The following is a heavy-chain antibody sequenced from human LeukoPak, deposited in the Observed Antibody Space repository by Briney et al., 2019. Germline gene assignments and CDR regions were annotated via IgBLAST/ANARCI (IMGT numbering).Heavy chain of an antibody. J-gene: IGHJ4*02. CDR3: ARITIFGLYYFDY. Sequence: ASVKVSCKASGYTFTSYDINGVRQATGQGLEWMGWMNPNSGNTGYAQKFQGRVTMTRNTSISTAYMELSSLRSEDTAVYYCARITIFGLYYFDYWGQGTLVTVSS. D-gene: IGHD3/OR15-3a*01. CDR1: GYTFTSYD. CDR2: MNPNSGNT. V-gene: IGHV1-8*01.